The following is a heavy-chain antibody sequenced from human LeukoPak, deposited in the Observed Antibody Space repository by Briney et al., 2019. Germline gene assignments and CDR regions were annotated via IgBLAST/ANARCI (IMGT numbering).Heavy chain of an antibody. Sequence: PGGSLRLSCAASGFTFSDYYMSWIRQPPGKGLEWIGEINHSGSTNYNPSLKSRVAISVDTSKNQFSLKLSSVTAADTAVYYCARGFLGDYFGSGSYYVFDYWGQGTLVTVSS. CDR2: INHSGST. D-gene: IGHD3-10*01. J-gene: IGHJ4*02. CDR1: GFTFSDYY. V-gene: IGHV4-34*01. CDR3: ARGFLGDYFGSGSYYVFDY.